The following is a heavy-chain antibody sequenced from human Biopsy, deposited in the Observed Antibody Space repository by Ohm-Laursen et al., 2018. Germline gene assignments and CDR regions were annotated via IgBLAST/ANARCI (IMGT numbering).Heavy chain of an antibody. V-gene: IGHV4-59*01. Sequence: TLSLTCAVSGNSISSYYWSWIRQPPGKGLEWIGYVYYTGSTDYNPSLQSRVTISVDTSKNHFSLRLRSVTPADTAIYYCARDRGYYSDRTVPGYFDLWGRGTLVTVSS. CDR3: ARDRGYYSDRTVPGYFDL. J-gene: IGHJ2*01. D-gene: IGHD3-22*01. CDR1: GNSISSYY. CDR2: VYYTGST.